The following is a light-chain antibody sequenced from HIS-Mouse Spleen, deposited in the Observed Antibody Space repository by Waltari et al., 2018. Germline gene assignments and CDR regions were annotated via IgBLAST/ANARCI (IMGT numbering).Light chain of an antibody. CDR2: DVS. Sequence: QSALTQPASVSGSPGQSITISCTGTSSDVGVYNYVSWYQQHPGKAPKLMIYDVSNRTSGVSNRFAGPKSGNTASLTISGLQAEDEADYYCSSYTSSSTRVFGGGTKLTVL. CDR1: SSDVGVYNY. J-gene: IGLJ2*01. V-gene: IGLV2-14*03. CDR3: SSYTSSSTRV.